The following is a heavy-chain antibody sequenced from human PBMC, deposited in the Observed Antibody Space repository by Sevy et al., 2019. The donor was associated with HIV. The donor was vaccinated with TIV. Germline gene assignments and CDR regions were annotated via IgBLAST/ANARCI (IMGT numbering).Heavy chain of an antibody. CDR1: GFTVSSNY. CDR3: ARESVQSSGYYYYGMDV. V-gene: IGHV3-53*01. J-gene: IGHJ6*02. CDR2: IYSGGST. Sequence: GGSLRLSCAASGFTVSSNYMSWVRQAPGKGLEWVSVIYSGGSTYYADSVKGRFTISRDNSKNTLYLQMNSLRAEDTAVYHCARESVQSSGYYYYGMDVWGQGTTVTVSS. D-gene: IGHD6-19*01.